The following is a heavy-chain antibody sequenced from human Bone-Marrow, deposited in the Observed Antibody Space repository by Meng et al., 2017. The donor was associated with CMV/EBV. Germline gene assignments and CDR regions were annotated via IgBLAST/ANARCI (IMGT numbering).Heavy chain of an antibody. D-gene: IGHD3-16*01. CDR1: GGSISSYY. CDR2: IYYSGST. V-gene: IGHV4-59*08. J-gene: IGHJ5*02. Sequence: SETLSLTCTVSGGSISSYYWSWIRQPPGKGLEWIGYIYYSGSTNYNPSLKSRVTISVDTSKNQFSLKLSSVTAADTAVYYCARVGGPINWFDPWGQGTLVTVSS. CDR3: ARVGGPINWFDP.